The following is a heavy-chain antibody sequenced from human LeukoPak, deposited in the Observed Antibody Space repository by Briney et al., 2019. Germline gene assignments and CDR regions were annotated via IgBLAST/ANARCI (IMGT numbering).Heavy chain of an antibody. CDR2: IDDGGNT. Sequence: SETLSLMCSVYGGSFSDYFWGWIRQPPGKGLVWIGEIDDGGNTNYNPSLMSRVIVAMEKSKKQFSLVMRSVTAADTAVYYCARFSKITWGDWGDAFDVWGQGATVIVSS. CDR1: GGSFSDYF. CDR3: ARFSKITWGDWGDAFDV. D-gene: IGHD2-21*02. V-gene: IGHV4-34*01. J-gene: IGHJ3*01.